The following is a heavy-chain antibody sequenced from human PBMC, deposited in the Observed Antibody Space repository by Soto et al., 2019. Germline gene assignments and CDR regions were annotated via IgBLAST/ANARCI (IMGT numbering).Heavy chain of an antibody. D-gene: IGHD1-1*01. CDR3: AKDRDSPNDSGYFDY. V-gene: IGHV3-30*18. Sequence: QVQLVESGGGVVQPGRSLRLSCAASGFTFSSYGMHWVRQAPGKGLEWVAVISYDGSNKYYADSVKGRFTISRDNSKNTLYLQMNSLRAEDTAVYYCAKDRDSPNDSGYFDYWGQGTLVTVSS. J-gene: IGHJ4*02. CDR1: GFTFSSYG. CDR2: ISYDGSNK.